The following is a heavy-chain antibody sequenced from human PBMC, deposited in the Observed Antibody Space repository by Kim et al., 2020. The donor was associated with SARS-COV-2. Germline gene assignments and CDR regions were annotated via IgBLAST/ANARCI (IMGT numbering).Heavy chain of an antibody. CDR3: AKAQTRFSSWYEDAFDI. Sequence: GGSLRLSCAASGFTFSSYGMHWVRQAPGKGLEWVAVISYDGSNKYYADSVKGRFTISRDNSKNTLYLQMNSLRAEDTAVYYCAKAQTRFSSWYEDAFDIWGQGTMVTVSS. CDR2: ISYDGSNK. CDR1: GFTFSSYG. V-gene: IGHV3-30*18. D-gene: IGHD6-13*01. J-gene: IGHJ3*02.